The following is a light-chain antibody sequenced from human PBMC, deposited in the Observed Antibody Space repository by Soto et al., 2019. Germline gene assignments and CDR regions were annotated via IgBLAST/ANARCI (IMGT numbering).Light chain of an antibody. J-gene: IGKJ5*01. CDR3: QQYGSSPT. CDR2: GAS. V-gene: IGKV3-20*01. CDR1: QSVSTNY. Sequence: ENVMTQSPWTLSFSPXXXXXXXXXASQSVSTNYVAWYQQKPGQAPRLLIYGASSRASGIPDRFRGSGSGTDFSLTISRLETEDFAVYYCQQYGSSPTFGQGTRLEIK.